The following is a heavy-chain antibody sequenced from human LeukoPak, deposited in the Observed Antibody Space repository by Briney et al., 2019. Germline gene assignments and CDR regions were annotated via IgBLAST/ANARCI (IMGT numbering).Heavy chain of an antibody. V-gene: IGHV3-11*04. J-gene: IGHJ4*02. CDR2: ISSSGTTI. Sequence: GGSLRLSCAASGFTVSSNYMSWVRQAPGKGLEWVSYISSSGTTIYYADSVQGRFTISRDNAKNSLYLQMNSLRAEDTAIYYCAREGTGESGGYFSVDYWGQGTLVTVSS. CDR3: AREGTGESGGYFSVDY. D-gene: IGHD1-26*01. CDR1: GFTVSSNY.